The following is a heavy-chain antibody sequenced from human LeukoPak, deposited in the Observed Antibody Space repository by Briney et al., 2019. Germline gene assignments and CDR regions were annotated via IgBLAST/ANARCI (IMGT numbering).Heavy chain of an antibody. V-gene: IGHV1-69*05. J-gene: IGHJ5*02. Sequence: SVKVSCKASGGTFSSYAISLVRQAPGQGLEWMGGIIPIFGTANYAQKFQGRVTITTDESTSTAYMELSSLRSEDTAVYYCATPTYYYDSSGYYTNWFDPWGQGTLVTVSS. D-gene: IGHD3-22*01. CDR2: IIPIFGTA. CDR1: GGTFSSYA. CDR3: ATPTYYYDSSGYYTNWFDP.